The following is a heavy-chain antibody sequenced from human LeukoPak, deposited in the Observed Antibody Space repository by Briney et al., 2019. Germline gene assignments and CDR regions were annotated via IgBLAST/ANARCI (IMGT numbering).Heavy chain of an antibody. CDR2: SGSGGST. D-gene: IGHD3-3*01. V-gene: IGHV3-23*01. CDR1: GFTFSSHF. J-gene: IGHJ4*02. CDR3: AKDFWSGYYPNY. Sequence: PGGSLRLSCAASGFTFSSHFMSWVRQAPGKGLEWVSGSGSGGSTYYADSVKGRFTISRDNSKNTLYLQMNSLRAEDTAVYYCAKDFWSGYYPNYWGQGTLVTVSS.